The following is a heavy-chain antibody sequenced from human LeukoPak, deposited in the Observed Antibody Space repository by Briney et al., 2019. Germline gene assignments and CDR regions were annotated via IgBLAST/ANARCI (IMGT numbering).Heavy chain of an antibody. CDR1: GFTFSGPA. CDR3: TRQDCGGDCYFEY. D-gene: IGHD2-21*02. J-gene: IGHJ4*02. Sequence: GGSLRLSCAASGFTFSGPAMHWVRQASGKGLEWVGRIRSKANSYATAYAASVKGRLTISRDDSKNTAYLQMNSLKNEDTAVYYCTRQDCGGDCYFEYWGQGTLVTVSS. V-gene: IGHV3-73*01. CDR2: IRSKANSYAT.